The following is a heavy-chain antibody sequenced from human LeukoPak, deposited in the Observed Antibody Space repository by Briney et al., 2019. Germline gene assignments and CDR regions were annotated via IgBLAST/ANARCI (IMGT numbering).Heavy chain of an antibody. J-gene: IGHJ4*02. CDR3: ARRYGGYSVFYFDY. CDR1: GFTFSTYE. Sequence: GGSLRLSCAASGFTFSTYEMDWVRQAPGKELEWVSYISSRGSSIYYADSVKGRFTISRDNAKNSLYLQMSSLRAEDTAVYYCARRYGGYSVFYFDYWGQGTLVTVSS. V-gene: IGHV3-48*03. CDR2: ISSRGSSI. D-gene: IGHD5-12*01.